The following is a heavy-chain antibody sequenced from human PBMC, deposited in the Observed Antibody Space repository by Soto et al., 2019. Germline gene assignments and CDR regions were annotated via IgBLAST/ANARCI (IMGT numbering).Heavy chain of an antibody. J-gene: IGHJ4*02. V-gene: IGHV3-30*18. D-gene: IGHD2-15*01. CDR3: AKDPHLGYCSGGSCNGVDY. CDR2: ISYDGSNK. Sequence: GGSLRLSCAASGFTFSSYGMHWVRQAPGKGLEWVAVISYDGSNKYYADSVKGRFTISRDNSKNTLYLQMNSLRAEDTTVYYCAKDPHLGYCSGGSCNGVDYWGQGTLVTVSS. CDR1: GFTFSSYG.